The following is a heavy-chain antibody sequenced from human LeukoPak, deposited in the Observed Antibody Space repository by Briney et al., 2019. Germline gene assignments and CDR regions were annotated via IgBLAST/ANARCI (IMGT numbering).Heavy chain of an antibody. Sequence: SVKVSCKASGGTFSSYAISWVRQAPGQGLEWMGGIIPIFGTANYAQKFQGRVMITADESTSTAYMELSSLRSEDTAVYYCAREDRAGGDYGDYYYGMDVWGQGTTVTVSS. V-gene: IGHV1-69*13. CDR3: AREDRAGGDYGDYYYGMDV. CDR1: GGTFSSYA. J-gene: IGHJ6*02. CDR2: IIPIFGTA. D-gene: IGHD4-17*01.